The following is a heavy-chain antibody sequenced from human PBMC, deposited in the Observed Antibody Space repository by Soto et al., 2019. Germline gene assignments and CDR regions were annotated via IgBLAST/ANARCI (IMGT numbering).Heavy chain of an antibody. CDR3: ARSLRAVVGLDTFDI. D-gene: IGHD6-19*01. V-gene: IGHV3-21*01. J-gene: IGHJ3*02. Sequence: GGSLRLSCVASGFTFTSYGMNWARQAPGKGLEWVSSVSKSGNFIYYADSVKGRFTISRDNTKNSLSLQMDSLRAEDTAVYYSARSLRAVVGLDTFDIWGQGTMVTVSS. CDR2: VSKSGNFI. CDR1: GFTFTSYG.